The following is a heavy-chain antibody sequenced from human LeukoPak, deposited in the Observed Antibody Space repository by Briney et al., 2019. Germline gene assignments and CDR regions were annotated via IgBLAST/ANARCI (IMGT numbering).Heavy chain of an antibody. CDR1: GFTFSRHG. D-gene: IGHD6-13*01. CDR3: ARSLPYGTTWYGRSDF. CDR2: IRQDGDTK. V-gene: IGHV3-7*03. Sequence: GGSLRLSCAPSGFTFSRHGMHWVRQAPGKGLEWVDNIRQDGDTKYYVDSVKGRFTISRDNAMNSLYLQMNSLRAEDTAIYYCARSLPYGTTWYGRSDFWGQGTLVTVSS. J-gene: IGHJ4*02.